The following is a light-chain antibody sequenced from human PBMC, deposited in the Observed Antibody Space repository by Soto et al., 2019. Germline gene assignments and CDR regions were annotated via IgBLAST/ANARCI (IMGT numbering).Light chain of an antibody. CDR1: SSDVGSYNF. Sequence: QSVLTQPASVSGSPGQSITISCTGTSSDVGSYNFVSWYQHHAGTAPKLIIYQVTNRPSGVSDRFSASKSGDTASLTISGLQAEDEAFYYCSTWDDSLNGGVFGGGTKVTVL. CDR3: STWDDSLNGGV. CDR2: QVT. J-gene: IGLJ3*02. V-gene: IGLV2-14*01.